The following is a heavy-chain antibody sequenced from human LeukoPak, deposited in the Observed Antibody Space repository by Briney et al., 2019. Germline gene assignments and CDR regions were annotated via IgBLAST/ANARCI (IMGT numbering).Heavy chain of an antibody. D-gene: IGHD6-19*01. CDR2: ISGSGGST. V-gene: IGHV3-23*01. Sequence: GGSLRLSCVASGFTFSNYAMSWVRQAPGKGLEWVSAISGSGGSTYYADSAKGRFTISRDNSKNTLYLQMSSLSTEDTAVYYCAKTTTGYSSGRYPGWPVDYWGQGTLVTVSS. J-gene: IGHJ4*02. CDR3: AKTTTGYSSGRYPGWPVDY. CDR1: GFTFSNYA.